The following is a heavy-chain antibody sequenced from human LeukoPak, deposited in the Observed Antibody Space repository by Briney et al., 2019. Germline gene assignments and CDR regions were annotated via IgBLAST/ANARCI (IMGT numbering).Heavy chain of an antibody. CDR2: IYYSGST. Sequence: SQTLSLTCTVSGVSISSGGYYWSWIRQHLGKGLEWIGYIYYSGSTYYNPSLKSRVTISVDTSKNQFSLKLSSVTAADTAVYYCARDVGATGGDYFDYWGQGTLVTVSS. CDR1: GVSISSGGYY. J-gene: IGHJ4*02. D-gene: IGHD1-26*01. CDR3: ARDVGATGGDYFDY. V-gene: IGHV4-31*03.